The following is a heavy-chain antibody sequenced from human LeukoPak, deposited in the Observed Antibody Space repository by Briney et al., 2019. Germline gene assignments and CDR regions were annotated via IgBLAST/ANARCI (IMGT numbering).Heavy chain of an antibody. Sequence: PGGSLRLSCAASGFTFSSYGMHWVRQAPGKGLEWVAVISYDGSNKYYADSVKGRFTISRDNSKNTLYLQMNSLRAEDTAVYYCAKAMVRGVKMVDYWGQGTLVTVSS. D-gene: IGHD3-10*01. J-gene: IGHJ4*02. CDR2: ISYDGSNK. V-gene: IGHV3-30*18. CDR3: AKAMVRGVKMVDY. CDR1: GFTFSSYG.